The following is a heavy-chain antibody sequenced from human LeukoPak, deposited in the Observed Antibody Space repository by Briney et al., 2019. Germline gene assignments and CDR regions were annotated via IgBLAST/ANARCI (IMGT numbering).Heavy chain of an antibody. V-gene: IGHV3-7*04. CDR3: TRVGYIDEGIDY. CDR2: IKQDGSKK. Sequence: GGSLRLSCAASGFTVSSNYMSWVRQAPGKGLEWVANIKQDGSKKSYVDSVKGRFTISRDNAKNSLYLQMNSLRAEDTAIYYCTRVGYIDEGIDYWGQGTLVTVSS. CDR1: GFTVSSNY. J-gene: IGHJ4*02. D-gene: IGHD5-24*01.